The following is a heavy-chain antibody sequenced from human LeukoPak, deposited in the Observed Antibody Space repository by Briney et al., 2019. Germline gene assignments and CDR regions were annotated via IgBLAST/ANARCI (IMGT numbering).Heavy chain of an antibody. D-gene: IGHD3-22*01. Sequence: SETLSLTCAVYGGSFSGYYWSWIRQPPGKGLEWIGEINHSGSTNYNPSLKSRVTISVDTSKNQFSLKLSPVTAADTAVYYCARIRGKVVVPFDYWGQGTLVTVSS. J-gene: IGHJ4*02. CDR2: INHSGST. CDR3: ARIRGKVVVPFDY. CDR1: GGSFSGYY. V-gene: IGHV4-34*01.